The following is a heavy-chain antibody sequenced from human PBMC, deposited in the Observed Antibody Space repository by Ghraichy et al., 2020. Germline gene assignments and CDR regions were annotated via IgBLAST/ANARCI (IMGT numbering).Heavy chain of an antibody. J-gene: IGHJ3*02. D-gene: IGHD1-26*01. CDR2: IYYSGST. Sequence: ESLNISCTVSGGSISSYYWSWIRQPPGKGLEWIGYIYYSGSTNYNPSLKSRVTISVDTSKNQFSLKLSSVTAADTAVYYCARDSFSTAVSLAEPAFDIWGQGTMVTVSS. CDR1: GGSISSYY. CDR3: ARDSFSTAVSLAEPAFDI. V-gene: IGHV4-59*01.